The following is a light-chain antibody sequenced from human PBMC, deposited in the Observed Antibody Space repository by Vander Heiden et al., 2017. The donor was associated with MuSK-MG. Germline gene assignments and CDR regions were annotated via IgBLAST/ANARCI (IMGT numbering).Light chain of an antibody. J-gene: IGKJ4*01. CDR3: QQRSNSRPPIT. Sequence: ELVFTQSPATLSLSPGERATLPCRASQTVSSYLVWYQQKPGQAPRLLIYDASTRATAITARFSGSGGATAFTLTISSREPDDFAVYYCQQRSNSRPPITFGGGTKLEIK. V-gene: IGKV3-11*01. CDR2: DAS. CDR1: QTVSSY.